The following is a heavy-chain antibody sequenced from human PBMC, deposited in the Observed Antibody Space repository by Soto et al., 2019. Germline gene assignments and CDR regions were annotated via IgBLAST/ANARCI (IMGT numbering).Heavy chain of an antibody. J-gene: IGHJ4*02. CDR1: GGSINSCSYY. V-gene: IGHV4-31*03. D-gene: IGHD2-15*01. CDR2: IYSSGST. Sequence: SETLSLTCTVSGGSINSCSYYWTWIRQPPGKGLEWIGYIYSSGSTYYNPSLKSRLTISVDTSKNQFSLKLISVTAADTALYYGASGLFAATGLTCSIVYSCQATLLTGSS. CDR3: ASGLFAATGLTCSIVY.